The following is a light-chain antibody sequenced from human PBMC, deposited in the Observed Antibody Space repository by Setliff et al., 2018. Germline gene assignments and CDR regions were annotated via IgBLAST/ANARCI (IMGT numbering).Light chain of an antibody. V-gene: IGLV2-14*03. J-gene: IGLJ2*01. CDR1: SSDIGDSYNY. Sequence: QSVLTQPAPVSGSPGQSITISCIGTSSDIGDSYNYVSWYQHYPGKAPKLMIFDVTNRPSGVSNRFSGSKSGNTASLTISGLQAEDEALYYCSSYRSSSTLVVFGGGTKVTVL. CDR3: SSYRSSSTLVV. CDR2: DVT.